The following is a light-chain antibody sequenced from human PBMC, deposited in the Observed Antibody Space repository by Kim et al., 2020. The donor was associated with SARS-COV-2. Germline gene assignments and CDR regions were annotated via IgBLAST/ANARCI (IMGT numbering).Light chain of an antibody. CDR1: QSVRSSF. V-gene: IGKV3-20*01. CDR2: EAS. CDR3: QHFGGSSYT. J-gene: IGKJ2*01. Sequence: EIDLTQSPGTLALSPGERATLSCRASQSVRSSFLAWYQHKVGQAPTLLIYEASTRATGIPDRFSGSGSGTDFTLTISSLEPEDFAVYYCQHFGGSSYTFGQGTKVDIK.